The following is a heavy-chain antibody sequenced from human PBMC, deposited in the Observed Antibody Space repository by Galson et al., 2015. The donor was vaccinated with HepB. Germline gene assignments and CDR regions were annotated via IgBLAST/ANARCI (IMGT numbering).Heavy chain of an antibody. CDR3: AKEVYDFWSGYYNY. CDR1: GFTFSSYG. V-gene: IGHV3-30*18. J-gene: IGHJ4*02. Sequence: SLRLSCAASGFTFSSYGMRWVRQAPGKGLEWVAVISYDGSNKYYADSVKGRFTISRDNSKNTLYLQMNSLRAEDTAVYYCAKEVYDFWSGYYNYWGQGTLVTVSS. D-gene: IGHD3-3*01. CDR2: ISYDGSNK.